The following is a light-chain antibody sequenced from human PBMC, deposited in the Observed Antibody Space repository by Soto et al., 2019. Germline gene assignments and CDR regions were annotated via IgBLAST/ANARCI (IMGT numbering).Light chain of an antibody. CDR3: SSYETGSTVVV. CDR1: SSDIGGYNY. V-gene: IGLV2-14*01. CDR2: GVS. Sequence: QSSLARRAAVAGSPGRSVTLSCTGTSSDIGGYNYVSWYQQYPGKAPKLMIFGVSDRPSGVSNRFSGSKSGTTASLTISGLQSENKTYYNSSSYETGSTVVVFGGGTQVTVL. J-gene: IGLJ2*01.